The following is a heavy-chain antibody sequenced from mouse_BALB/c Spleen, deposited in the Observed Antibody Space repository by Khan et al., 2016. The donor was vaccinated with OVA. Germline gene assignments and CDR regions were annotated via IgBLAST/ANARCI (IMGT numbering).Heavy chain of an antibody. CDR2: ISSGGSFT. V-gene: IGHV5-6-4*01. CDR3: TRRRGYYGSNPYFDY. D-gene: IGHD1-1*01. J-gene: IGHJ2*01. Sequence: EVELVESGGDLVRPGGSLKLSCAASGFSFSTYSMSWVRQTPEKRLEWVATISSGGSFTYYPDSVKGRFTISRDNAKNSLYLQMSSLKSEDTAMYYCTRRRGYYGSNPYFDYWGQGTTLTVSS. CDR1: GFSFSTYS.